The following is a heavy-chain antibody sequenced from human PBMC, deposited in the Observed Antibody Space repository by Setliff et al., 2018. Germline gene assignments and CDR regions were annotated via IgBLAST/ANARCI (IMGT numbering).Heavy chain of an antibody. J-gene: IGHJ4*02. V-gene: IGHV3-48*03. Sequence: GGSLRLSCSASGFTFSSYEMSWVRQAPGKGLEWLSYIHSRGSPKYYADSVKGRFTISRDNARNSLYLQLNSLRAEDTAVYYCASLRGNTAILNWGQGTLVTVSS. D-gene: IGHD5-18*01. CDR3: ASLRGNTAILN. CDR2: IHSRGSPK. CDR1: GFTFSSYE.